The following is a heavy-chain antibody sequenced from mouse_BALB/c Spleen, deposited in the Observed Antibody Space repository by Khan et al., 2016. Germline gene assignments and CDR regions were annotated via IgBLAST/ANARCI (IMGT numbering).Heavy chain of an antibody. J-gene: IGHJ3*01. Sequence: QIQLVQSGPELKKPGETVKISCKASGYSFTNYGMNWVKQAPGKGLKWMGWIDTNTGEPTYAEEFKGRFAFSLETSAITAYLQINNLKSDDTATYVCARWGYDYAWFAYWGQGTLVTVSA. V-gene: IGHV9-3*02. CDR2: IDTNTGEP. CDR3: ARWGYDYAWFAY. D-gene: IGHD2-4*01. CDR1: GYSFTNYG.